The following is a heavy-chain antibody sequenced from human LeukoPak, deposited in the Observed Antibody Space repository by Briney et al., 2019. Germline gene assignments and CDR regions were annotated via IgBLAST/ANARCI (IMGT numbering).Heavy chain of an antibody. CDR1: GFTFSSYE. CDR2: ISSSGTTT. J-gene: IGHJ4*02. CDR3: ARRYCISNSCLIDY. D-gene: IGHD2-2*01. Sequence: PGGSLRLSCAASGFTFSSYEMNWVRQAPGKGVEWVSYISSSGTTTYYADSVKGRLTISRDNAKNSLYLQMNSLRAADTAVYYCARRYCISNSCLIDYWGQGSLVTVSS. V-gene: IGHV3-48*03.